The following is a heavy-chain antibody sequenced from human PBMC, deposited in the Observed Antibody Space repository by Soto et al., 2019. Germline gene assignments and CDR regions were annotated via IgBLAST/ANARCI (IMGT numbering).Heavy chain of an antibody. D-gene: IGHD6-25*01. CDR2: IHFTGNT. Sequence: SETLSLTCSASGGSITSSSHFWGWVRQPPGKGLEWIGTIHFTGNTYYTPSLKSRLTMSIDTSKNEFSLRLNSVTAADTAVYYCAGQTFTIAAASYGRSNWFDPWGPGTLVTVSS. V-gene: IGHV4-39*01. J-gene: IGHJ5*02. CDR3: AGQTFTIAAASYGRSNWFDP. CDR1: GGSITSSSHF.